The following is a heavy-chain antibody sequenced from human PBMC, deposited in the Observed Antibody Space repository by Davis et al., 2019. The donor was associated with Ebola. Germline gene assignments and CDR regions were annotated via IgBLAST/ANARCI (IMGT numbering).Heavy chain of an antibody. V-gene: IGHV3-21*01. CDR3: ARVSGDSPFDY. D-gene: IGHD2-21*02. CDR1: GFTFSSYS. CDR2: ISSSSSYI. J-gene: IGHJ4*02. Sequence: GGSLRLSCAASGFTFSSYSMNWVRQAPGKGLEWVSSISSSSSYIYYADSVKGRFTISRDNSKNTLYLQMNSLRAEDTAVYYCARVSGDSPFDYWGQGTLVTVSS.